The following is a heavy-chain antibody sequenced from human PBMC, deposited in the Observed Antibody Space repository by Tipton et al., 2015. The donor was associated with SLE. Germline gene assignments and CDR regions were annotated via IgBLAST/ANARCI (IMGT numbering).Heavy chain of an antibody. CDR2: TYSGGNT. CDR3: ARDMIGYYDSRNYPGGFDS. J-gene: IGHJ4*02. D-gene: IGHD3-10*01. CDR1: RFTVSSTY. Sequence: SLRLSFAASRFTVSSTYLNWVRQAPGKGLEWVSVTYSGGNTLYADSVKGRFTISRDHSRNTLYLQMNSLRAKDTAVYHCARDMIGYYDSRNYPGGFDSGYQATRVTDTS. V-gene: IGHV3-53*01.